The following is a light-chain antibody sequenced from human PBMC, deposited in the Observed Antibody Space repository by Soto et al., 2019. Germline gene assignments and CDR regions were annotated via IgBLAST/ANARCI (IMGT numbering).Light chain of an antibody. Sequence: VLSQTPLSLSVTPGQPASISCRSNQSLLHTDGKDHLYWFLQKPGQPPQLLIYEVSNRFSGVTERFSGSGAGTDFILKSSRLEAEDVGGYYCMQSTYLPLTFGGGTKVEIK. CDR3: MQSTYLPLT. CDR2: EVS. V-gene: IGKV2D-29*01. CDR1: QSLLHTDGKDH. J-gene: IGKJ4*01.